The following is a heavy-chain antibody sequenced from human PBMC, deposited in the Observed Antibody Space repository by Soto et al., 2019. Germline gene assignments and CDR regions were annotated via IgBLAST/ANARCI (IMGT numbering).Heavy chain of an antibody. CDR2: IIPIFGTA. Sequence: GASVKVSCKASGGTFSSYAISWVRQAPGQGLEWMGGIIPIFGTANYAQKFQGRVTITADESPSTAYMELSSLRSEDTAVYYCARDAIPSLPLNWFDPWGQGTLVTVSS. CDR3: ARDAIPSLPLNWFDP. CDR1: GGTFSSYA. J-gene: IGHJ5*02. V-gene: IGHV1-69*13.